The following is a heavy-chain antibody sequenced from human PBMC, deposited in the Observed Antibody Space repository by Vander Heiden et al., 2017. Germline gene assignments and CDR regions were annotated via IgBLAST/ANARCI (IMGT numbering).Heavy chain of an antibody. J-gene: IGHJ6*02. CDR2: IYYSGST. Sequence: QVQLQESGPGLVKPSQTLSPTCTVSGGPISSGGYYWSWIRQHPGKGLEWIGYIYYSGSTYYNPSLKSRVTISVDTSKNQFSLKLSSVTAADTAVYYCARENYYGSGYGMDVWGQGTTVTVSS. V-gene: IGHV4-31*03. CDR1: GGPISSGGYY. CDR3: ARENYYGSGYGMDV. D-gene: IGHD3-10*01.